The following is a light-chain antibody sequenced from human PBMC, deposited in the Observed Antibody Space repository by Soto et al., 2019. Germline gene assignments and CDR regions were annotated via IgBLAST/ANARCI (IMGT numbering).Light chain of an antibody. CDR1: NNXXGAYPY. CDR2: EVT. CDR3: SSFATSGTTVI. Sequence: QSVLTQPASVSGSPGQSITISCTXXNNXXGAYPYVSWYQQHPGTAPKLIIYEVTNRPSGISDRFSGSKSGNTASLTISGLQAEDESDYYCSSFATSGTTVIFGGGTQLTVL. V-gene: IGLV2-14*01. J-gene: IGLJ2*01.